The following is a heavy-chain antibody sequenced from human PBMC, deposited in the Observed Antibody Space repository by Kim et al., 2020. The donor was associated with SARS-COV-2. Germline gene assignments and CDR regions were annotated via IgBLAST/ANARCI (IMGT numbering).Heavy chain of an antibody. CDR2: ISYDGSNK. CDR1: GFTFSSYG. CDR3: AKEFEPYYYDSTDTAFDI. D-gene: IGHD3-22*01. J-gene: IGHJ3*02. V-gene: IGHV3-30*18. Sequence: GGSLRLSCAASGFTFSSYGMHWVRQAPGKGLEWVAVISYDGSNKYYADSVKGRFTISRDNSKNTLYLQMNSLRAEDTAVYYCAKEFEPYYYDSTDTAFDIWGQGTMVTVSS.